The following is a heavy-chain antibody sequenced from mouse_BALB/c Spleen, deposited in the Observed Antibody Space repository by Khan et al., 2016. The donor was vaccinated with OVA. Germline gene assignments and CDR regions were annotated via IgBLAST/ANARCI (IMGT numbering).Heavy chain of an antibody. J-gene: IGHJ3*01. CDR1: GYTFTSYV. D-gene: IGHD1-1*01. CDR2: INPYNDGT. V-gene: IGHV1S136*01. CDR3: ARRNYYGSSSFAY. Sequence: EVQLQESGPELVKPGASVKMSCKASGYTFTSYVMHWVKQKPGQGLEWIGYINPYNDGTKYNEKFKDKATLTSDKSSSTAYMELSSLTSEDSAVYYGARRNYYGSSSFAYWGQGTLVTVSA.